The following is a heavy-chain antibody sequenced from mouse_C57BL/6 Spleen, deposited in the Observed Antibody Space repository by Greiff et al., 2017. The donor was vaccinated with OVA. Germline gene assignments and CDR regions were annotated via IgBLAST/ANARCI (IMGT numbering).Heavy chain of an antibody. Sequence: QVQLQQSGPELVKPGASVKISCKASGYAFSSSWMNWVKQRPGKGLEWIGRIYPGDGDTNYNGKFKGKATLTADKSSSTAYMQLSSLTSEDSAVCLWAADNDGAWFAYWGQGTLVTVSA. CDR2: IYPGDGDT. D-gene: IGHD2-4*01. CDR3: AADNDGAWFAY. CDR1: GYAFSSSW. V-gene: IGHV1-82*01. J-gene: IGHJ3*01.